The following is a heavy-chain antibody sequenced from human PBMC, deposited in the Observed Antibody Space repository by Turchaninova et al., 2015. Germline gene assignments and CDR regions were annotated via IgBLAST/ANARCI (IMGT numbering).Heavy chain of an antibody. Sequence: QVQLQQGGAGRLKPSETLSLPCAVYGASFSVYYWTWIRPPPGKGLQWIGEINHSGSTNYNPSLKSRVTISVDTSKNQFSLKLSSVTAADTAVYYCASNSSWGQGTLVTVSS. D-gene: IGHD5-18*01. CDR2: INHSGST. CDR1: GASFSVYY. V-gene: IGHV4-34*01. CDR3: ASNSS. J-gene: IGHJ5*02.